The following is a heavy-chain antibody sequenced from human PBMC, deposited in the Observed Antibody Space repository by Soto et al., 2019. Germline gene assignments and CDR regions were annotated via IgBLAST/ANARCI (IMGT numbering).Heavy chain of an antibody. D-gene: IGHD3-10*01. CDR3: ARDSVTLVRGVIRFDS. CDR1: GSTFPNYY. CDR2: ITPSGGGT. V-gene: IGHV1-46*01. J-gene: IGHJ4*02. Sequence: GPSVTVSFTASGSTFPNYYVHLVRQAPGQGLEWMGMITPSGGGTSYAQKFQGRVTMTTDTSTSTVYMELRSLRSEDTAVYYCARDSVTLVRGVIRFDSWGQGTRVNVSA.